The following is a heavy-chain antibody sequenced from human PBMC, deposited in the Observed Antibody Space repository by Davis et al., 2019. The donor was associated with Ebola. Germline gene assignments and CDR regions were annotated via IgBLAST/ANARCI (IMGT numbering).Heavy chain of an antibody. CDR3: AKSGGDCYSRGDCYFQS. V-gene: IGHV3-21*01. CDR2: MNSAGSFE. Sequence: PGGSLRLSCAASGFIFSSHSMNWVRQAPGKGLEWVSSMNSAGSFEYYADSVKGRFTISRDNGKDSLYLHMDSLRAEDTGLYYCAKSGGDCYSRGDCYFQSWGQGTLLIVSA. D-gene: IGHD2-21*02. J-gene: IGHJ1*01. CDR1: GFIFSSHS.